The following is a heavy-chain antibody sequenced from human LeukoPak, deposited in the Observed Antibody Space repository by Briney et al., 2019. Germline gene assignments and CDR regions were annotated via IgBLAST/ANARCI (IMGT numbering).Heavy chain of an antibody. V-gene: IGHV4-34*01. CDR2: INHSGST. CDR1: GGSFSGYY. Sequence: SETLSLTCAVYGGSFSGYYWSWIRQPPGKGLEWIGEINHSGSTNYSPSLKSRVIISVDTSKNQFSLKLSSVTAADTAVYYCARGVMIVAARAWFDPWGQGTLVTVSS. CDR3: ARGVMIVAARAWFDP. D-gene: IGHD3-22*01. J-gene: IGHJ5*02.